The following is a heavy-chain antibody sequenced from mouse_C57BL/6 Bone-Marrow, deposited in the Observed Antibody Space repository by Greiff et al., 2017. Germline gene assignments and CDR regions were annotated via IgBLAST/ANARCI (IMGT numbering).Heavy chain of an antibody. D-gene: IGHD1-2*01. V-gene: IGHV1-63*01. Sequence: VKLMESGAELVRPGTSVKMSCTASGYTFTNYWIGWARQRPGHGLEWIGDIYPGGGYTNYNEKFKVKATLTADKSSSTTNTQISSLTSEDSAISYYARYYGHWYFDVWGTGTTVTVSS. CDR1: GYTFTNYW. J-gene: IGHJ1*03. CDR2: IYPGGGYT. CDR3: ARYYGHWYFDV.